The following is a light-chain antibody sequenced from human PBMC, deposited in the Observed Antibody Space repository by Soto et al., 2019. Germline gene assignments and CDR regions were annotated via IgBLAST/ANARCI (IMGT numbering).Light chain of an antibody. Sequence: AIRMTQSPSSFSASTGDRVTITCRASQGISSYLAWYQQKPGKAPKLLIYAASTLQSGVPSRFSGSGSGTDFTLTISCLQSEDFATYYCQQYGSSPVTFGQGTKLEIK. CDR3: QQYGSSPVT. J-gene: IGKJ2*01. CDR2: AAS. V-gene: IGKV1-8*01. CDR1: QGISSY.